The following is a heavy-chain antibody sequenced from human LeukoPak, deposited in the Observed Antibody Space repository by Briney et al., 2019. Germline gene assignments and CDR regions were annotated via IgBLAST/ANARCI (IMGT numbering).Heavy chain of an antibody. V-gene: IGHV3-7*01. D-gene: IGHD6-6*01. CDR1: GFTFSRYW. J-gene: IGHJ4*02. CDR2: IKQDGSEK. CDR3: ARESFAARWD. Sequence: GGSLRLSCAASGFTFSRYWMSWVRQAPGQGLEWVANIKQDGSEKDYVDSVKGRFIISRDNAKNSLYLQMNSLTAEGTAVYYCARESFAARWDWGQGTLVTVSS.